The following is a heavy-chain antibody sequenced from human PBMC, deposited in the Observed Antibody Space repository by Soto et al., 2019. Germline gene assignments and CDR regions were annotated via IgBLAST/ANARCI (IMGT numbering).Heavy chain of an antibody. V-gene: IGHV3-30*18. CDR2: ISYDGSNK. Sequence: GGSLRLSCAASGFTFSSYGMHWVRQAPGKGLEWVAVISYDGSNKYYADSVKGRFTISRDNSKNTLYLQMNSLRAEDTAVYYCAKDSRWPTVTGDGDNDAFDIWGQGTMVTVSS. CDR3: AKDSRWPTVTGDGDNDAFDI. J-gene: IGHJ3*02. D-gene: IGHD4-4*01. CDR1: GFTFSSYG.